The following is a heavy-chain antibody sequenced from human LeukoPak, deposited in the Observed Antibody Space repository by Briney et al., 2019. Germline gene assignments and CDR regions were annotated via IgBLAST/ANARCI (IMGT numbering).Heavy chain of an antibody. J-gene: IGHJ4*02. CDR3: ARAATMIVVVITGY. V-gene: IGHV1-2*02. CDR2: INPNSGGT. Sequence: ASVKVSCKASGYTFTGYYMHWVRQAPGQGLEWMGWINPNSGGTNYAQKFQGRVTMTRDTSISTAYMELSRLRSDDTAVYYCARAATMIVVVITGYWGQGTLVTVSS. D-gene: IGHD3-22*01. CDR1: GYTFTGYY.